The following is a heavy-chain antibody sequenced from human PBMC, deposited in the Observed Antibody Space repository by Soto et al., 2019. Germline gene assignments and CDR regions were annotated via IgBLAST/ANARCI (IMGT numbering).Heavy chain of an antibody. CDR1: GGSISSYY. J-gene: IGHJ3*02. CDR3: ARGRYDYVWGSYRSRGDAFDI. Sequence: PSETLSLTCTVSGGSISSYYWSWIRQPPGKGLEWIGYIYYSGSTNYNPSLKSRVTISVGTSKNQFSLKLSSVTAADTAVYYCARGRYDYVWGSYRSRGDAFDIWGQGTMVTVSS. V-gene: IGHV4-59*12. D-gene: IGHD3-16*02. CDR2: IYYSGST.